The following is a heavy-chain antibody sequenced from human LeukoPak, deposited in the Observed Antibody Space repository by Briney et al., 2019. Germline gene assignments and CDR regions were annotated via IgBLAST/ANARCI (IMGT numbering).Heavy chain of an antibody. D-gene: IGHD6-13*01. V-gene: IGHV4-39*01. CDR1: GGSISSSTYF. J-gene: IGHJ6*03. CDR2: IYHTGTT. CDR3: ARHYTLVTAPGAYYMDV. Sequence: SETLSLTCSVSGGSISSSTYFWCWIRQPLGKGLEWIGTIYHTGTTYYNPSLQSRVTISVDTSKNQFSLNLSSVTATDTAVYFCARHYTLVTAPGAYYMDVWGKGTTVTVSS.